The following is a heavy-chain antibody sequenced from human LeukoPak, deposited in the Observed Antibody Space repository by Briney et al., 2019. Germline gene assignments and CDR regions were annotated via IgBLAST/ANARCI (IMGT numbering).Heavy chain of an antibody. Sequence: ASVKVSCKASGYTFTSYDINWVPQATGQGLEWMGWMNPNSGNTGYAQNYQCRVSMTRNTSISTAYIELRRLRSEDTAVYYCARTARKRNIVAVPRFDLWGQETLVTVSS. CDR1: GYTFTSYD. D-gene: IGHD2-2*01. CDR3: ARTARKRNIVAVPRFDL. J-gene: IGHJ5*02. CDR2: MNPNSGNT. V-gene: IGHV1-8*01.